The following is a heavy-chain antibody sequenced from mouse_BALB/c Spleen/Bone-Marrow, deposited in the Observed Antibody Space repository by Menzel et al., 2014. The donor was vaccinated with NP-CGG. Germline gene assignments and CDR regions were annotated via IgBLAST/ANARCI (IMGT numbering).Heavy chain of an antibody. CDR2: IYTNDGST. V-gene: IGHV5-6-2*01. J-gene: IGHJ4*01. CDR3: ARRAFYALDY. Sequence: EVMLVESGGGLVKVGESLKLSCAASGFTFSTYYMSWVRQTPEKRLLLVAAIYTNDGSTYYPDTVKGRFANSKDNAKNTLFLQMSRLKSEDTALYYCARRAFYALDYWGQGTSVTVSS. CDR1: GFTFSTYY.